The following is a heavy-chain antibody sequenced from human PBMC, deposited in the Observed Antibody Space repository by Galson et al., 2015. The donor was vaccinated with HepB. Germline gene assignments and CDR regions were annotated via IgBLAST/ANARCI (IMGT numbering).Heavy chain of an antibody. J-gene: IGHJ4*02. Sequence: SVKVSCKASGFAFTSSAVQWVRQARGQRLEWIGWIVVGSGNTNYAQKFQERVTITRDMSTSTAYMELSSLRSEDTAVYYCAAPSSYYYDSSGLDYWGQGTLVTVSS. CDR3: AAPSSYYYDSSGLDY. CDR2: IVVGSGNT. D-gene: IGHD3-22*01. CDR1: GFAFTSSA. V-gene: IGHV1-58*01.